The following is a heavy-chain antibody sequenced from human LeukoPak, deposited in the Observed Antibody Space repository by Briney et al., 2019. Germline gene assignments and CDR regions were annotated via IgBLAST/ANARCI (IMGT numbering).Heavy chain of an antibody. CDR1: RFTFSSYA. Sequence: PGGSLRLSCAASRFTFSSYAMSWVRQAPGKGLEWVSAISGSGGSTYYADSVKGRFTISRDNPKNTLYLQMNSLRAEDTAVYYCVREPGPGYFDYWGQGTLVTVSS. V-gene: IGHV3-23*01. CDR2: ISGSGGST. J-gene: IGHJ4*01. D-gene: IGHD6-13*01. CDR3: VREPGPGYFDY.